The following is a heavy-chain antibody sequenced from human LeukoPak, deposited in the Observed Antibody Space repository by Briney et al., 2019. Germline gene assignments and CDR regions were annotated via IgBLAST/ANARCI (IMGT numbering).Heavy chain of an antibody. J-gene: IGHJ6*02. D-gene: IGHD6-13*01. Sequence: SVRVSCKASGGTFISYAISWVRQAPGQGREWMGGIIPIFGTANYAQKFQGRVTITADESTSTAYMELSSLRSEDTAVYYCARGPGSSWYYYYYGMDVWGQGTTVTVSS. CDR3: ARGPGSSWYYYYYGMDV. V-gene: IGHV1-69*01. CDR1: GGTFISYA. CDR2: IIPIFGTA.